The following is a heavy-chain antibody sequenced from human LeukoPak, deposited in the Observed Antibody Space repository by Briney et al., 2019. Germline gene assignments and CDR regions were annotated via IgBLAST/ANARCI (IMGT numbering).Heavy chain of an antibody. D-gene: IGHD6-6*01. J-gene: IGHJ6*02. CDR1: GFTLRNYW. Sequence: PGGSLRLSCGASGFTLRNYWMHWVRQAPGKGLVWVSRINSDGTMTNYADSVKGRFTISRDNAKNTLHLQMNSLRAEDTAVYYCAREVAARPTYYGMDVWGQGTTVTVSS. CDR3: AREVAARPTYYGMDV. CDR2: INSDGTMT. V-gene: IGHV3-74*01.